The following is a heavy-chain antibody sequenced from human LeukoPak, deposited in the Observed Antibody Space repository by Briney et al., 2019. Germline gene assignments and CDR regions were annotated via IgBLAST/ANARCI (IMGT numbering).Heavy chain of an antibody. Sequence: SETLSLNGTVEGRCVGGFYWSCIRKSPGKGLEWIGEINHSGSTNYKPSLKSRVTISVDTSKNQFSLKLSSVTAADTAVYYCARGTTWSIRPSENYFDYWGQGTLVTVSS. V-gene: IGHV4-34*01. CDR3: ARGTTWSIRPSENYFDY. CDR1: GRCVGGFY. CDR2: INHSGST. D-gene: IGHD1-1*01. J-gene: IGHJ4*02.